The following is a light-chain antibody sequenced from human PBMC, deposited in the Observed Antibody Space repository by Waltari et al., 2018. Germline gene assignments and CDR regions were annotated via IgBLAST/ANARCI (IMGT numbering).Light chain of an antibody. CDR1: QNIRNY. CDR3: QQSVSAPFT. J-gene: IGKJ4*01. Sequence: EIQMTQSPSSLSASVGDRVTIACRAGQNIRNYLTWYQQKPGKAPKLLVYASSTLQSAVPSRFSGSGSGTDFTLTISSLQPEDFATYYCQQSVSAPFTFGGGTKVEIK. CDR2: ASS. V-gene: IGKV1-39*01.